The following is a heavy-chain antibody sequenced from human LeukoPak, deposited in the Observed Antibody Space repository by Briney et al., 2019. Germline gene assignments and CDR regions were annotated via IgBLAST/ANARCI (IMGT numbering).Heavy chain of an antibody. CDR2: IKQDGSEK. CDR3: ASLQTDPTVVNGF. D-gene: IGHD4-11*01. V-gene: IGHV3-7*01. CDR1: RFTFSSYW. J-gene: IGHJ4*02. Sequence: GGSLRLSCAASRFTFSSYWMSWVRQAPGKGLEWVANIKQDGSEKYSVDSVKGRFTVSRDSAKNSLYLQMNSLRAEDTAVYYCASLQTDPTVVNGFWGQGTLVTVSS.